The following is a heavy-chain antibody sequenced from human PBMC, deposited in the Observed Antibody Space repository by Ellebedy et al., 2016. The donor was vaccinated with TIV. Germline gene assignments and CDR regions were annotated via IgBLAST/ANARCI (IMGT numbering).Heavy chain of an antibody. CDR2: ISWNSGSI. D-gene: IGHD3-10*01. Sequence: SLKISCAASGFTFDDYAMHWVRQAPGKGLEWVSGISWNSGSIGYADSVKGRFTISRDNAKNSLYLQMNSLRAEDTALYYCAKDPMVRGVIVWNRPDWYFDLWGRGTLVTVSS. CDR3: AKDPMVRGVIVWNRPDWYFDL. J-gene: IGHJ2*01. CDR1: GFTFDDYA. V-gene: IGHV3-9*01.